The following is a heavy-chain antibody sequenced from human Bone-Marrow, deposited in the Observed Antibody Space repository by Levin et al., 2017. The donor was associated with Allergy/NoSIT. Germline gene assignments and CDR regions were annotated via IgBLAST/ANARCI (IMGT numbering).Heavy chain of an antibody. J-gene: IGHJ4*02. CDR1: GFMFSNYW. Sequence: GGSLRLSCAASGFMFSNYWMNWVRQAPGKGLEWVANIKRDGSEKYYVDSVKGRFTISRDNAKNSLYLQMNSLRVEDTAVYYCGRTSPDSDHSRYRHFDYWGQGTLVTVSS. V-gene: IGHV3-7*01. D-gene: IGHD5-12*01. CDR2: IKRDGSEK. CDR3: GRTSPDSDHSRYRHFDY.